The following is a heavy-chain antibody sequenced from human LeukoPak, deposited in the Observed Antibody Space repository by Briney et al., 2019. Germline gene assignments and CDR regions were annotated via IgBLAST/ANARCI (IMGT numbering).Heavy chain of an antibody. J-gene: IGHJ4*02. CDR3: ARDRITMVRGVIISYFDY. V-gene: IGHV3-66*01. CDR2: IYSGGST. Sequence: GGSLRLSCAASGFTVRSNYMSWVRQAPGKGLEWVSVIYSGGSTYYADSVKGRFTIPRDNSKNTLYLQMNSLRAEDTAVYYCARDRITMVRGVIISYFDYWGQGTLVTVSS. D-gene: IGHD3-10*01. CDR1: GFTVRSNY.